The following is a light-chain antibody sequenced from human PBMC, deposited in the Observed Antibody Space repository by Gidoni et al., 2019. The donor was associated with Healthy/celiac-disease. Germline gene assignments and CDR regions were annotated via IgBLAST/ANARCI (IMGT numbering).Light chain of an antibody. CDR2: SNN. CDR1: SSNIGSNT. J-gene: IGLJ2*01. V-gene: IGLV1-44*01. CDR3: AAWDDSLNGREV. Sequence: SVLTQPPSASGTAGQRVTISCSGSSSNIGSNTVNWYQQLPGTAAKLLIYSNNQRPSGVPDRFSGSKSGTSASLAISGLQSEDEAGYYCAAWDDSLNGREVFGGGTKLTVL.